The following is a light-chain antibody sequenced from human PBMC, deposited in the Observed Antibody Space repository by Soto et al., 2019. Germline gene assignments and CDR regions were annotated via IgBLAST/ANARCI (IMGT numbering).Light chain of an antibody. V-gene: IGKV1-39*01. J-gene: IGKJ4*01. CDR2: TAT. CDR1: QSISRY. CDR3: QHSHSTPLT. Sequence: DIRMTQSRSSLSSCVGDIVTIRCRASQSISRYLNWYQQKPGKAPKLLIYTATTLQSGVPSRFSGSGSGTDFTLTISSLQPEDFATYYCQHSHSTPLTFAGGTKVDIK.